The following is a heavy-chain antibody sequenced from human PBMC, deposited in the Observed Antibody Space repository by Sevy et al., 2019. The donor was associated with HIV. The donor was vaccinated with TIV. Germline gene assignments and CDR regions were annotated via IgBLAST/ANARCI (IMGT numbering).Heavy chain of an antibody. CDR3: AKDRLVRGVIIPNWFDP. CDR1: GFTFSSYA. V-gene: IGHV3-23*01. CDR2: ISGSGGST. Sequence: GGSLRLSCAASGFTFSSYAMCWVRQAPGKGLEWVSAISGSGGSTYYADSVKGRFTISRDNSKNTLYLQMNSLRAEDTAVYYCAKDRLVRGVIIPNWFDPWGQGTLVTVSS. D-gene: IGHD3-10*01. J-gene: IGHJ5*02.